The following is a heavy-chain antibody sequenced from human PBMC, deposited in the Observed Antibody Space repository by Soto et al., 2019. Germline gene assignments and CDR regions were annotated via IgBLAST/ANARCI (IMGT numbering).Heavy chain of an antibody. V-gene: IGHV3-15*07. J-gene: IGHJ4*01. CDR3: TTDSRTIMPEVRFDF. CDR1: GFALSNAW. Sequence: EVQLVESGGGLVKPGGSLRLSCADSGFALSNAWINWVRQPPGRGLEWVGRIKSQTDGGSGDYAAPVKGSFVVSRDDSKNIVYLQMTSPKIEDTAIYYCTTDSRTIMPEVRFDFWGHGTLVTGSS. CDR2: IKSQTDGGSG. D-gene: IGHD3-16*01.